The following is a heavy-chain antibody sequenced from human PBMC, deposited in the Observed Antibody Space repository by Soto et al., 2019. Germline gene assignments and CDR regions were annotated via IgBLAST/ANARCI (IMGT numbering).Heavy chain of an antibody. CDR2: ISWDGGST. J-gene: IGHJ6*02. D-gene: IGHD6-6*01. CDR1: GFTFDDYT. Sequence: EVQLVESGGVVVQPGGSLRLSCAGSGFTFDDYTLHWVRQAPGKGLEWVSLISWDGGSTYYSDSVKGRFTISRDNSNNSLYLQMTSLRTEDTALYYCAKGIAARHSTDYYYYGMDVWGQGTTVTVSS. CDR3: AKGIAARHSTDYYYYGMDV. V-gene: IGHV3-43*01.